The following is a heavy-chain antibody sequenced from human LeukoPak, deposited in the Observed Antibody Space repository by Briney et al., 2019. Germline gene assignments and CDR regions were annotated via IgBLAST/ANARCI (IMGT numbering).Heavy chain of an antibody. CDR3: AREPHYYDASGLTDAFDI. CDR2: IYTSGST. Sequence: SETLSLTCTVSGGSISSYYWSWIRQPAGKGLEWIGRIYTSGSTNYNPSLKSRVTISVDTSNNQFSLKLSSVTAADTAVYYCAREPHYYDASGLTDAFDIWGQGTMVAVSS. V-gene: IGHV4-4*07. CDR1: GGSISSYY. J-gene: IGHJ3*02. D-gene: IGHD3-22*01.